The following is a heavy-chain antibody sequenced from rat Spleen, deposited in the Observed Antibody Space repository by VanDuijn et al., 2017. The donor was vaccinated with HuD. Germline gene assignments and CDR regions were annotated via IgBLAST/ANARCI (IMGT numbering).Heavy chain of an antibody. V-gene: IGHV5-31*01. CDR1: GFTFNNYW. J-gene: IGHJ4*01. Sequence: EVQLVESGGGLVQPGRSLKLSCVASGFTFNNYWMTWIRQAPGKGLEWVASIINTGGSTYYPDSVMGRFTISRDNAKSTLYLQMNRLRSEDKATYYCVRSIAAPRGYVMDAWGQGTLVTVSS. CDR3: VRSIAAPRGYVMDA. CDR2: IINTGGST. D-gene: IGHD3-1*01.